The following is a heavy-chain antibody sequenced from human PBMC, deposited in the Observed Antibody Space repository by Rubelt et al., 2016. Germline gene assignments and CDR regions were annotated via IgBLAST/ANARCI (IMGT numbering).Heavy chain of an antibody. V-gene: IGHV4-34*01. J-gene: IGHJ4*02. Sequence: QVQLQQWGAGLLKPSETLSLTCAVYGASFSGYYWSWIRQPPGKGLEWIGEINHSGSTNHNSSLKSRVTISVDTSKNQFSLRLSSVTAADTAVYYCASWPLGYCSGGTCYSFDYWGQGTLVTVSA. CDR3: ASWPLGYCSGGTCYSFDY. CDR1: GASFSGYY. D-gene: IGHD2-15*01. CDR2: INHSGST.